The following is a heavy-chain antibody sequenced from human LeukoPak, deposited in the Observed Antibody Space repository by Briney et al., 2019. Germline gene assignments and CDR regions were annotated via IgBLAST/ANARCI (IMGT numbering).Heavy chain of an antibody. J-gene: IGHJ6*03. Sequence: GGSLRLSCAASGFSFSSYSMKWVRQAPGKGLEWVSSISSSSNYIYYADSVKGRFTISRDNSKNTLYLQMNSLRAEDTAVYYCAKDLPYYYYMDVWGKGTTVTISS. CDR2: ISSSSNYI. V-gene: IGHV3-21*01. CDR1: GFSFSSYS. CDR3: AKDLPYYYYMDV.